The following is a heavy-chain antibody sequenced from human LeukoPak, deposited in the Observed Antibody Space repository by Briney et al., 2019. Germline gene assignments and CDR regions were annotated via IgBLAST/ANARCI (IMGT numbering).Heavy chain of an antibody. CDR2: IIPIFGTA. V-gene: IGHV1-69*13. CDR1: GGTFSSYA. Sequence: GASVKVSCKASGGTFSSYAISWVRQAPGQGLEWMGGIIPIFGTANYAQKFQGRVTITADESTSTAYMELSSLRSEDTAVYYCARDKYERAYCGGDCFPGFDYWGQETLVTVSS. CDR3: ARDKYERAYCGGDCFPGFDY. D-gene: IGHD2-21*02. J-gene: IGHJ4*02.